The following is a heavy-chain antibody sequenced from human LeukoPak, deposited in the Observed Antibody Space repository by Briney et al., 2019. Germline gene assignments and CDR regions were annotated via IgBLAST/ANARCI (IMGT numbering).Heavy chain of an antibody. CDR2: INHSGST. CDR3: ARAPDSSGYYRYYYYGMDV. D-gene: IGHD3-22*01. CDR1: GGSFSGYY. V-gene: IGHV4-34*01. Sequence: SETLSLTCAVYGGSFSGYYWSWIRQPPGKGLEWIGEINHSGSTNYNPSLKSRVTISVDTSKNQFSLKLSSVTAADTAVYYCARAPDSSGYYRYYYYGMDVWGQGTTVTVSS. J-gene: IGHJ6*02.